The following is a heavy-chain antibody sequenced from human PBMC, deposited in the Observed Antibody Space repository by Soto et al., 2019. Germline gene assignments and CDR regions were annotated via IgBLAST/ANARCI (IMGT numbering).Heavy chain of an antibody. CDR2: ISYDGSNK. J-gene: IGHJ4*02. CDR1: GFTFSSYA. Sequence: QVQLVESGGGVVQPGRSLRLSCAASGFTFSSYAMHWVRQAPGKGLEWVAVISYDGSNKYYADSVKGRFTISRDNSKNTLYLQMNSLRAEDTAVYYCARDALDDRSGSFGYWGQGTLVTVSS. D-gene: IGHD3-10*01. V-gene: IGHV3-30-3*01. CDR3: ARDALDDRSGSFGY.